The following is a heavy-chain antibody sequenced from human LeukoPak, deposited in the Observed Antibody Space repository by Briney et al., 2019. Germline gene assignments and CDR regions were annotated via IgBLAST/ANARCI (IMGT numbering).Heavy chain of an antibody. CDR1: GFTFSSYA. V-gene: IGHV3-30*04. J-gene: IGHJ4*02. CDR3: ARDPGYCSGGSCYNFDY. CDR2: ISYDGSNK. D-gene: IGHD2-15*01. Sequence: GGSLRLSCAASGFTFSSYAVHWVRQAPGKGLEWVAVISYDGSNKYYADSVKGRFTISRDNSKNTLYLQMNSLRAEDTAAYYCARDPGYCSGGSCYNFDYWGQGTLVTVSS.